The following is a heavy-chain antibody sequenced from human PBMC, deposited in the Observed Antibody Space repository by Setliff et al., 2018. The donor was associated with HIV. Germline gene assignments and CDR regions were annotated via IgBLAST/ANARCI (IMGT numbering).Heavy chain of an antibody. CDR3: ARHSPSDY. CDR1: GESFSDYY. Sequence: SETLSLTCAVYGESFSDYYWSWIRQPPGKGLEWIGEITHSGSTNYNPSLKSRVTISVDTSKNQFSLKLTSVTAADTAVYYCARHSPSDYWGQGTLVTVSS. J-gene: IGHJ4*02. V-gene: IGHV4-34*01. CDR2: ITHSGST.